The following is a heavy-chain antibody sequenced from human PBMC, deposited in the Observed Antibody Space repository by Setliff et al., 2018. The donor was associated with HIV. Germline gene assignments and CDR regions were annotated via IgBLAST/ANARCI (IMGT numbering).Heavy chain of an antibody. Sequence: PGGSLRLPCAASGFIFSRNWMHWVRQAPGKGLVWVSRISDDGKTITYADFVKGRFSISRDNAKNTLYLQMNSLGVDDTAVYYCAAPGDPGVSLDYWGQGTLVTVSS. J-gene: IGHJ4*02. V-gene: IGHV3-74*01. CDR1: GFIFSRNW. D-gene: IGHD2-21*02. CDR2: ISDDGKTI. CDR3: AAPGDPGVSLDY.